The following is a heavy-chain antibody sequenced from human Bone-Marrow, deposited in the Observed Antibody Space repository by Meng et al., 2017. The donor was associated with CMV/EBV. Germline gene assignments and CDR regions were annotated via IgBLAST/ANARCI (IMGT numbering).Heavy chain of an antibody. CDR3: ARLSYCTNGVC. CDR1: GFTFSSYS. CDR2: ISGSGGST. J-gene: IGHJ4*02. Sequence: GESLKISCAASGFTFSSYSMNWVRQAPGKGLEWVSAISGSGGSTYYADSVKGRFTISRDNSKNTLYLQMNSLRAEDTAVYYCARLSYCTNGVCWGQGTLVTVSS. D-gene: IGHD2-8*01. V-gene: IGHV3-23*01.